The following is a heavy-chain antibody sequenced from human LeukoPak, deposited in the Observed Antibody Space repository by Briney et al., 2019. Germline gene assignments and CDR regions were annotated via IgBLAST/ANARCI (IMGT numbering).Heavy chain of an antibody. CDR3: AKAQLGARGFDP. J-gene: IGHJ5*02. CDR2: NSGSGGST. D-gene: IGHD1-26*01. V-gene: IGHV3-23*01. Sequence: GGSLRLSCAASGFTFSSYAMSWVRQAPGKGLEWVSANSGSGGSTYYADSVKGRFTISRDNSKNTLYLQMNSLRAEDTAVYYCAKAQLGARGFDPWGQGTLVTVSS. CDR1: GFTFSSYA.